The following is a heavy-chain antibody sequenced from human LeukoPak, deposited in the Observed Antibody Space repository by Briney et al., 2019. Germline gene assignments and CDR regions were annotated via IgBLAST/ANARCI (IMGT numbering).Heavy chain of an antibody. D-gene: IGHD6-13*01. J-gene: IGHJ5*02. CDR2: MNPNSGNT. Sequence: ASVKVSCKASGYTFTSYDINWVRQATGQGLEWMGWMNPNSGNTGYAQKFQGRFTMTRNTSISTAYMELSSLRSEDTAVYYCAEAPGIAAAGTSDNWFDPWGQGTLVTVSS. CDR1: GYTFTSYD. V-gene: IGHV1-8*01. CDR3: AEAPGIAAAGTSDNWFDP.